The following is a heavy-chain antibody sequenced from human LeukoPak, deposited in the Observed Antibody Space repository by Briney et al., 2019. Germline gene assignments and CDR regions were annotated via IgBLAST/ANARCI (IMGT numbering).Heavy chain of an antibody. CDR1: GFTFSSYA. CDR2: IYSGGST. CDR3: ARARGDYSDY. D-gene: IGHD4-17*01. Sequence: PGGSLRLSCAASGFTFSSYAMSWVRQAPGKGLEWVSVIYSGGSTYYADSVKGRFTISRDNSKNTLYLQMNSLRAEDTAVYYCARARGDYSDYWGQGTLVTVSS. J-gene: IGHJ4*02. V-gene: IGHV3-53*01.